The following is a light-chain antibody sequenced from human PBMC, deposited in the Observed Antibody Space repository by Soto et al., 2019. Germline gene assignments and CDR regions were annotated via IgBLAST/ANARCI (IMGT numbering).Light chain of an antibody. Sequence: DIQLTQSPSFLSASVGDRVTINCRASQGISSYLAWYQQKPGKAPKLLIYAASTLQSGVPSRFSGSGSGTEFTLTISSLQPEDFATYYCQHLDSYSTFGQGTRLEIK. V-gene: IGKV1-9*01. J-gene: IGKJ5*01. CDR3: QHLDSYST. CDR1: QGISSY. CDR2: AAS.